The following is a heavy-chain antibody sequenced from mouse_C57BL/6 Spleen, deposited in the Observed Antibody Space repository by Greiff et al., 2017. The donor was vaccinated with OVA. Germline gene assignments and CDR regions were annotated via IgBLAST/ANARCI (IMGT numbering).Heavy chain of an antibody. CDR1: GYTFTDYE. CDR3: TRSWEGFDY. CDR2: IDPETGGT. Sequence: VQRVESGAELVRPGASVTLSCKASGYTFTDYEMHWVKQTPVHGLEWIGAIDPETGGTAYNQKFKGKAILTADKSSSTAYMELRSLTSEDSAVYYCTRSWEGFDYWGQGTTLTVSS. J-gene: IGHJ2*01. D-gene: IGHD4-1*01. V-gene: IGHV1-15*01.